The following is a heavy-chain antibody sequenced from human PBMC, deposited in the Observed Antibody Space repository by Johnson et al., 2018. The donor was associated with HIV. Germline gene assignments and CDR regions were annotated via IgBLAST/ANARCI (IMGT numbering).Heavy chain of an antibody. Sequence: VQLVESGGGLVQPGESLRLSCAAAGFSVSDSYVSWVRQAAGRGLEWVSVIYSGGNTYYADSVKGRFSISRDNSKNTVYLQMNSLRPEDTAVYYCSSPWYYDNVRRLLGLRWAMWG. D-gene: IGHD3-22*01. CDR2: IYSGGNT. V-gene: IGHV3-66*02. CDR3: SSPWYYDNVRRLLGLRWAM. CDR1: GFSVSDSY. J-gene: IGHJ1*01.